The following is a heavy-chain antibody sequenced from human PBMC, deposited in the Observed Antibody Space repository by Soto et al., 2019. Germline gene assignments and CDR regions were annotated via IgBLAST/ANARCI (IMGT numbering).Heavy chain of an antibody. V-gene: IGHV4-31*03. CDR3: ARGSKWELPGLVTGIDAFEI. CDR2: IYYNETT. J-gene: IGHJ3*02. D-gene: IGHD1-26*01. Sequence: QVQLQESGPGLVKPSQTLSLTCTVSGGSISSGGSYWSWIRQPPGKGLEWIGYIYYNETTYYNPSLKSRLPISVDTYKNQFSLKLRSVTAADTAVYYCARGSKWELPGLVTGIDAFEIWGQGTMVTVSS. CDR1: GGSISSGGSY.